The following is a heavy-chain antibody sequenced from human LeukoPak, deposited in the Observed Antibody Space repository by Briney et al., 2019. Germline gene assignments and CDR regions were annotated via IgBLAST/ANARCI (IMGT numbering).Heavy chain of an antibody. Sequence: ASVKVSCKASGYTFTSYGISWVRQAPGQGLEWMGWISAYNGNTNYAQKLQGRVTMTTDTSTSTAYMELRSLRSDDTAVYYCAREESGIIVGATNYWGQGTLVTVSS. CDR3: AREESGIIVGATNY. CDR1: GYTFTSYG. V-gene: IGHV1-18*01. J-gene: IGHJ4*02. CDR2: ISAYNGNT. D-gene: IGHD1-26*01.